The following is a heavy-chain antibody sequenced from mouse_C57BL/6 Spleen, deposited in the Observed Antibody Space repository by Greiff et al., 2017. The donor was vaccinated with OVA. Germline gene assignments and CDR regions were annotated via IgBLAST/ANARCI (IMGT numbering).Heavy chain of an antibody. D-gene: IGHD1-1*01. V-gene: IGHV5-9*01. CDR1: GFTFSSYT. CDR2: ISGGGGNT. J-gene: IGHJ3*01. CDR3: ARQHYGSSQAWFAY. Sequence: EVQGVESGGGLEKPGGSLKLSCAASGFTFSSYTMSWVRQTPEKRLEWVATISGGGGNTYYPDSVKGRFTISRDNAKNTLYLQMSSLRSEDTALYYCARQHYGSSQAWFAYWGQGTLVTVSA.